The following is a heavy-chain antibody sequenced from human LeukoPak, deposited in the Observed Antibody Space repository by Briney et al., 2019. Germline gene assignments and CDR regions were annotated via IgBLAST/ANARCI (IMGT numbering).Heavy chain of an antibody. CDR3: AREGRSGWSREYFDY. D-gene: IGHD6-19*01. Sequence: GASVKVSCKASGYTFTGYYMHWVRQAPGQGLEWMGWINPNSGGTNYAQKFQGRVTMTRDTSISTAYMELSRLRSDDTAVYYCAREGRSGWSREYFDYWGQGTLVTVSS. CDR1: GYTFTGYY. V-gene: IGHV1-2*02. J-gene: IGHJ4*02. CDR2: INPNSGGT.